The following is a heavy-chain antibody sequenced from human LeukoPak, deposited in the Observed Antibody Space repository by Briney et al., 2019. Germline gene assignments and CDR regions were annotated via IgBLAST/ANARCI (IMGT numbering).Heavy chain of an antibody. Sequence: GASVKVSCKASGYTFTSYYMHWVRQAPGQGLEWMGIINPSGGSTSYAQKFQGRVTMTRDTSTSTVYMELSSLRSEDTAVYYCARTPRIIPAAIKNIPPPDYWGQGTLVTVSS. D-gene: IGHD2-2*02. V-gene: IGHV1-46*01. J-gene: IGHJ4*02. CDR3: ARTPRIIPAAIKNIPPPDY. CDR2: INPSGGST. CDR1: GYTFTSYY.